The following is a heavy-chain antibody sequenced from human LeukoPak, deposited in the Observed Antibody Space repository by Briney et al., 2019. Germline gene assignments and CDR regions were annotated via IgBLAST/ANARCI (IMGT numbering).Heavy chain of an antibody. Sequence: ASVKVSCKASGGTFSSYAISWVRQAPGQGLEWMGGIIPIFGTANYAQKFQGRVTITADESTSTAYMELSSLRSEDTAVYYCAAGVEMATEYFDYWGQGTLVTVSS. CDR1: GGTFSSYA. CDR2: IIPIFGTA. V-gene: IGHV1-69*13. D-gene: IGHD5-24*01. CDR3: AAGVEMATEYFDY. J-gene: IGHJ4*02.